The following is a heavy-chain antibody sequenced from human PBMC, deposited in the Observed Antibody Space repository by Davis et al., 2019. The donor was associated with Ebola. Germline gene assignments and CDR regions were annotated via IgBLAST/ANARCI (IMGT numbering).Heavy chain of an antibody. V-gene: IGHV3-21*04. CDR1: GFTFSSYS. CDR3: ARRLSSAYYYYGMDV. Sequence: GESLKISCAASGFTFSSYSMNWVRQAPGKGLEWVSSISSSGSTIYYADSVKGRFTISRDNAKNSLYLQMNSLRAEDTAVYYCARRLSSAYYYYGMDVWGQGTTVTVSS. J-gene: IGHJ6*02. CDR2: ISSSGSTI. D-gene: IGHD4/OR15-4a*01.